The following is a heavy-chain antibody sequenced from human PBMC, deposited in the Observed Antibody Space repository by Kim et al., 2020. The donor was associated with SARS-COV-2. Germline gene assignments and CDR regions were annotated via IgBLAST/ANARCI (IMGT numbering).Heavy chain of an antibody. D-gene: IGHD1-26*01. CDR3: ARAPSGTFSPYYFDY. Sequence: GESLKISCKASEYTFNNYWIGWVRQMPGKGLQWLGIIYPGDPDTKYNPSVQGQVTISADWSLTTAYLQWSSLKASDTAIYYCARAPSGTFSPYYFDYWGQGTLVTVSS. CDR2: IYPGDPDT. CDR1: EYTFNNYW. J-gene: IGHJ4*02. V-gene: IGHV5-51*01.